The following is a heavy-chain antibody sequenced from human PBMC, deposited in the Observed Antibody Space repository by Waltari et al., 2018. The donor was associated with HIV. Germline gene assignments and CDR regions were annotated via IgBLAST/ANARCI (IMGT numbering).Heavy chain of an antibody. J-gene: IGHJ5*02. CDR2: INTKNKNA. Sequence: QVQLVQPDSILTAPGASVKVSCKASGYSFLTYGLNWVRKAPGQGLECMGLINTKNKNATDAQAVAGRFVFSVDTSVNTTFLQINGLKTEDTATYFCSRDRRVRRPSKSSINTINWFDPWGQGTLIVVS. CDR3: SRDRRVRRPSKSSINTINWFDP. V-gene: IGHV7-4-1*02. D-gene: IGHD1-1*01. CDR1: GYSFLTYG.